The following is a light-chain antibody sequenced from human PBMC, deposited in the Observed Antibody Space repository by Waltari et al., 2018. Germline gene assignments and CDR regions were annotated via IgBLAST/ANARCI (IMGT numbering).Light chain of an antibody. CDR1: SGHSNNI. J-gene: IGLJ3*02. V-gene: IGLV4-69*01. Sequence: QLVLTQSPSASASLGASVKLTCTLDSGHSNNIVPGLQRRPDKGPRYLMKVNSDGSHTKGDDIPDRFSGSSSGPERYLTISSLQSDDEADYYCQTGGHGTWVFGGGTKLTVV. CDR2: VNSDGSH. CDR3: QTGGHGTWV.